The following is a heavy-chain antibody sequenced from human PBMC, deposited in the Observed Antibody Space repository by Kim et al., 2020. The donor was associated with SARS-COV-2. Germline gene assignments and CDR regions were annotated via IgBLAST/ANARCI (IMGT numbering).Heavy chain of an antibody. J-gene: IGHJ4*01. D-gene: IGHD3-22*01. CDR3: ARGDYDSSGYYYDLDY. CDR2: ISYDGSNK. CDR1: GFTFSSYG. Sequence: GGSLRLSCAASGFTFSSYGMHWVRQAPGKGLEWVAVISYDGSNKYYADSVKGRFTISRDNSKNTLYLQMNSLRAEDTAVYYCARGDYDSSGYYYDLDYWG. V-gene: IGHV3-33*05.